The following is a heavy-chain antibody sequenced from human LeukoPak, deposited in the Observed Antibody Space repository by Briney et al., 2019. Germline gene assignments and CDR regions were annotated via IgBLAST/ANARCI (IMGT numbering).Heavy chain of an antibody. CDR2: INPNSGGT. J-gene: IGHJ4*02. D-gene: IGHD3-22*01. V-gene: IGHV1-2*06. CDR1: GYTFTDYY. CDR3: TRYYYHTSGFDY. Sequence: ASVKVSCKASGYTFTDYYIHWVRQAPGQGLEWMGRINPNSGGTNYAQNSQGKVTVTRDTSISTVYMELSGLRSDDTAVYYCTRYYYHTSGFDYWGQGTLVTVSS.